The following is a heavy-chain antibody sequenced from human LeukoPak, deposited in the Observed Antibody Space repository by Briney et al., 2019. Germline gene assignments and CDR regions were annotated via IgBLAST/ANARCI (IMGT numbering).Heavy chain of an antibody. CDR3: ARRSSGYYYFFDY. J-gene: IGHJ4*02. Sequence: PGGSLRLSCAASGFTFSSYSINWVRQAPGKGLEWVSSISSSSSYIYYADSVKGRFTISRDSAKNSLYLQMNSLRAEDTAVYYCARRSSGYYYFFDYWGQGTLVTVSS. CDR2: ISSSSSYI. CDR1: GFTFSSYS. D-gene: IGHD3-22*01. V-gene: IGHV3-21*01.